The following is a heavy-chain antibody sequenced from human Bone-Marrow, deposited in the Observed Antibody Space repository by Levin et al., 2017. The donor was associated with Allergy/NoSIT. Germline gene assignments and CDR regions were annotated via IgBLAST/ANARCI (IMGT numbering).Heavy chain of an antibody. CDR1: GFTFGDLY. CDR2: ISPSGTDI. CDR3: VRTARKLDS. J-gene: IGHJ5*01. V-gene: IGHV3-11*01. Sequence: GESLKISCVASGFTFGDLYMSWIRQAPGKGLMSVSYISPSGTDIYYADSVRGRFTVSRDNAKNSLFLQMDSLRAEDTAVYYCVRTARKLDSWGHGAHVTVSS.